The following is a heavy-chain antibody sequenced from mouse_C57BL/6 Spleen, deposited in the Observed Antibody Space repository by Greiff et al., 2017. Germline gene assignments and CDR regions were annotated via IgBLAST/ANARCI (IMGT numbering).Heavy chain of an antibody. V-gene: IGHV10-1*01. Sequence: DVQLQESGGGLVQPKGSLKLSCAASGFSFNTYAMNWVRQAPGKGLEWVARIRSKSNNYATYYADSVKDRFTISRDDSESMLYLQMNNLKTEDTAMYYCVRHGNYDYDGEAWFAYWGQGTLVTVSA. CDR3: VRHGNYDYDGEAWFAY. D-gene: IGHD2-4*01. J-gene: IGHJ3*01. CDR1: GFSFNTYA. CDR2: IRSKSNNYAT.